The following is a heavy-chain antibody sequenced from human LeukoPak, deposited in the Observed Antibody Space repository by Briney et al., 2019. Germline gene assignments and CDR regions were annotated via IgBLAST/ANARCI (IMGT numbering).Heavy chain of an antibody. J-gene: IGHJ4*02. Sequence: ASVKVCCKASGGTFSSYAISWVRQAPGQGLGWMGGIIPIFGTANYAQKFQGRVTITADESTSTAYMELSSLRSEDTAVYYCARGYNSSSSFDYWGQGTLVTVSS. D-gene: IGHD6-6*01. CDR3: ARGYNSSSSFDY. V-gene: IGHV1-69*01. CDR2: IIPIFGTA. CDR1: GGTFSSYA.